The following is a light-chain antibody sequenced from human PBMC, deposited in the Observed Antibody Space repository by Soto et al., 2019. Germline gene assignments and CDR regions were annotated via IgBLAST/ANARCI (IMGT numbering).Light chain of an antibody. V-gene: IGKV1-12*01. Sequence: DILMTQSPSSVSASVGDRVIITYRATRDISKWAAWYQQKPGRAPSLLIYAASNLQSGVPSRFSGSGSGTDFTLPISSLEPKDFAVYYCQQRVSWPLFPFSPGTKVHL. CDR3: QQRVSWPLFP. CDR1: RDISKW. CDR2: AAS. J-gene: IGKJ3*01.